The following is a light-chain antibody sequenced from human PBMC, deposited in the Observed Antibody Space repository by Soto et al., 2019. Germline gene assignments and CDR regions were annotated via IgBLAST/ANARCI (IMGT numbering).Light chain of an antibody. J-gene: IGKJ5*01. CDR2: GAS. CDR3: QQYNNWPIT. Sequence: EIVMTQSPATLSVSPGERATLSCGASQSVSSNLAWFQQKPGQAPRLLIYGASTRATGIPARFSGNESGTEFTLTISSLQSEDFAVYYCQQYNNWPITFGQGTRLDIK. V-gene: IGKV3D-15*01. CDR1: QSVSSN.